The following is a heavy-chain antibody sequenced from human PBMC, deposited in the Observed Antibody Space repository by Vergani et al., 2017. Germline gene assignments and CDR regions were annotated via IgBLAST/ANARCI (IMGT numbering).Heavy chain of an antibody. V-gene: IGHV3-74*01. Sequence: EVQLVESGGGLVQPGGSLRLSCAASGFTFSSYWMHWVRQAPGKGRVWVSRINSDGSSPSYADSLKGRFTISRDNAKNTLYLQMNSLRAEDTAVYYCARDGRPPYYFDYWGQGTLVTVSS. CDR3: ARDGRPPYYFDY. J-gene: IGHJ4*02. CDR1: GFTFSSYW. CDR2: INSDGSSP.